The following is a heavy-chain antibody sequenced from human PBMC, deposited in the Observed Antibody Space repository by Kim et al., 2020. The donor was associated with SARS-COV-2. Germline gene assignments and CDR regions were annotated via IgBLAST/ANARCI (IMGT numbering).Heavy chain of an antibody. CDR2: ISGSGGST. CDR1: GFTFSSYA. D-gene: IGHD5-18*01. J-gene: IGHJ4*02. V-gene: IGHV3-23*01. Sequence: GGSLRLSCAASGFTFSSYAMSWVRQAPGKGLEWVSAISGSGGSTYYADSVKGRFTISRDNSKNTLYLQMNSLRAEDTAVYYCAKTVGYSYGYVAFGFDYWGQGTLSPSPQ. CDR3: AKTVGYSYGYVAFGFDY.